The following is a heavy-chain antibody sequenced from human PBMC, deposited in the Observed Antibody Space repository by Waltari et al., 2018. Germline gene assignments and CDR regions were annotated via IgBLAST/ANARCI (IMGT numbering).Heavy chain of an antibody. CDR1: GYSISSGYY. CDR2: IYHSGST. D-gene: IGHD3-22*01. Sequence: QVQLQESGPGLVKPSETLSLTCAVSGYSISSGYYWGWIRQPPGKGLEWFGSIYHSGSTYYNPYLKSRVTISVDTSKNQFSLKLSSVTAADTAVYYCATNYYDSSGYYDAFDIWGQGTMVTVSS. V-gene: IGHV4-38-2*01. CDR3: ATNYYDSSGYYDAFDI. J-gene: IGHJ3*02.